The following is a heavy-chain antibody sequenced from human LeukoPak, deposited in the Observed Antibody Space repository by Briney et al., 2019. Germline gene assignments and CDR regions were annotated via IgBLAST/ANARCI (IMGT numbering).Heavy chain of an antibody. CDR3: ARQIVGATDDAFDI. Sequence: ASVKVSCKASGNTFTGYYMHWVRQAPGQGLEWMGWINPNSGGTNYAQKFQGRVTMTRDTSISTAYMELSRLRSDDTAVYYCARQIVGATDDAFDIWGQGTMVTVSS. CDR1: GNTFTGYY. V-gene: IGHV1-2*02. CDR2: INPNSGGT. J-gene: IGHJ3*02. D-gene: IGHD1-26*01.